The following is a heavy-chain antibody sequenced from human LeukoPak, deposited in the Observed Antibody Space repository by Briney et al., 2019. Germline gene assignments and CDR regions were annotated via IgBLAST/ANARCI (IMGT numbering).Heavy chain of an antibody. V-gene: IGHV3-23*01. CDR3: AKDVTGDPHYFDY. J-gene: IGHJ4*02. Sequence: GGSLRLSCAASGFTFSSYAMSWVRQAPGKGLEWVSVISDSGGSTYYADSVKGRFTISRDTSKNTLYLQMNSLRAEDTAVYYCAKDVTGDPHYFDYWGQGTLVTVSS. CDR1: GFTFSSYA. CDR2: ISDSGGST. D-gene: IGHD7-27*01.